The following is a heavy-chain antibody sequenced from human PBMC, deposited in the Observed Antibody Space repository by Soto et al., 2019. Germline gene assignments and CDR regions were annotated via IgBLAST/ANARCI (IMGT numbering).Heavy chain of an antibody. CDR3: ARESPGFTTVRGEDYYYMDV. D-gene: IGHD3-10*01. V-gene: IGHV3-66*01. Sequence: PGGSLRLSCAAAGFTVSSNYMSWVRQAPGKGLEWVSVIYSGGSTYYADSVKGRFTISRDNSKNTLYLQMNSLRAEDTAVYHCARESPGFTTVRGEDYYYMDVWGKGTTVTVSS. CDR1: GFTVSSNY. CDR2: IYSGGST. J-gene: IGHJ6*03.